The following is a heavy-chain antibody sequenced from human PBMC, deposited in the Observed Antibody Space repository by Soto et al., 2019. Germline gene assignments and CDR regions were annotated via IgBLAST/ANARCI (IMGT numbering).Heavy chain of an antibody. CDR2: IDPDGSQK. V-gene: IGHV3-7*03. D-gene: IGHD4-17*01. Sequence: EVQLVDSGGDLVQPGGSLRLSCAASGFTISTYWMSWVRQAPGKGLEWVANIDPDGSQKYYVDSVKGRFTISRDNAKNSLYLQMNSLRAEDTAVYYCARDMGPSGDYGYWGQGTLVT. CDR3: ARDMGPSGDYGY. J-gene: IGHJ4*02. CDR1: GFTISTYW.